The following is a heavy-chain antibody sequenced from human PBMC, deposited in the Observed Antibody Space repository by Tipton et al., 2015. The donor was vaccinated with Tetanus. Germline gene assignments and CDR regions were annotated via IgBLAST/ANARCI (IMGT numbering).Heavy chain of an antibody. D-gene: IGHD2-15*01. CDR3: VRPDRYCSGGSCYLALDS. V-gene: IGHV1-69*06. J-gene: IGHJ5*01. CDR1: GGTFRYHA. CDR2: IIPVFGTS. Sequence: QSGPEVKKPGSSVKVSCKASGGTFRYHAISWVRQAPGQGLEWMGGIIPVFGTSNYAQNFQDRVTVTADKSTSTVYMELRSLRPDDTAVYYCVRPDRYCSGGSCYLALDSWGQGTLITISS.